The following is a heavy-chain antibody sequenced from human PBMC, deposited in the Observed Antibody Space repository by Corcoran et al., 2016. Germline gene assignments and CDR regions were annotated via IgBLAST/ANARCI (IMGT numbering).Heavy chain of an antibody. Sequence: EVQLVESGGGLVQPGGSLRLSCAASGFTFSSYWMSWVRQAPGKGLEWVANIKQDGSEKYYVDYVKGRFTISRDNAKNSLYLQMNSLRAEDTGRYYSARLVVVAATDYYDYWGQGTLVTVSS. CDR1: GFTFSSYW. D-gene: IGHD2-15*01. CDR2: IKQDGSEK. V-gene: IGHV3-7*03. CDR3: ARLVVVAATDYYDY. J-gene: IGHJ4*02.